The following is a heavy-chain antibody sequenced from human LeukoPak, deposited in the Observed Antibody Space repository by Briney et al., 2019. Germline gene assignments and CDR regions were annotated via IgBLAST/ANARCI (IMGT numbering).Heavy chain of an antibody. V-gene: IGHV3-7*03. J-gene: IGHJ5*02. CDR1: GFTFNRYW. Sequence: GGSLRLSCAASGFTFNRYWMSWVRQAPGKGLEWVANIKQDGSEKYYVDSVKGRFTISRDNAKNSLYLQMNSLGAEDTAVYYCARESGEFGLGYQLDPWGQGTLVSVSS. D-gene: IGHD2-2*01. CDR2: IKQDGSEK. CDR3: ARESGEFGLGYQLDP.